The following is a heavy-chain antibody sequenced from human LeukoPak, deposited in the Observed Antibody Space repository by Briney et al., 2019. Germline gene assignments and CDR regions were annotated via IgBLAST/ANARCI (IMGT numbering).Heavy chain of an antibody. CDR2: INHSGST. Sequence: PSETLSLTCAVYGGSFSGYYWSWVRQPPGKGLEWIGEINHSGSTNYNPSLKSRVTISVDTSKNQLSLKLSSVTAADTAVYYCARSYYYDSSGPTMGYWGQGTLVTVSS. CDR1: GGSFSGYY. J-gene: IGHJ4*02. V-gene: IGHV4-34*01. CDR3: ARSYYYDSSGPTMGY. D-gene: IGHD3-22*01.